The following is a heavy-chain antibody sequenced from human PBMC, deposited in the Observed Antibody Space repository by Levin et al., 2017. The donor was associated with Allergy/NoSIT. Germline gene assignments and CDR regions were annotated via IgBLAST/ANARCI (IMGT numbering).Heavy chain of an antibody. D-gene: IGHD1-26*01. CDR1: GYTFTSSY. Sequence: ASVKVSCKASGYTFTSSYIHWVRQAPGQGLDWMGVINPSGGSTSYAQKFQGRVTMTRDTSTSTVYMELSSLRSEDTAIYYCARGWDLYSGTYDNCFDPWGQGTLVTVSS. CDR3: ARGWDLYSGTYDNCFDP. J-gene: IGHJ5*02. V-gene: IGHV1-46*01. CDR2: INPSGGST.